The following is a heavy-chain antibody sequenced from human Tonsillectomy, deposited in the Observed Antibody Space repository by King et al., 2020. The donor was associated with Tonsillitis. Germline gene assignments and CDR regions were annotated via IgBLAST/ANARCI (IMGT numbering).Heavy chain of an antibody. D-gene: IGHD3-22*01. CDR2: ISDGSRYI. J-gene: IGHJ4*02. CDR3: VRVAYYYDNSGYPFDY. V-gene: IGHV3-21*01. Sequence: VQLVESGGGLVKPGGSLRLSCAASGFTFSTYSFNWVRQAPRKGLEWVSSISDGSRYIFYADSVKGRFTISRDNAKNSLYLQMNSLRAEDTAVYYCVRVAYYYDNSGYPFDYWGQGTLVTVSS. CDR1: GFTFSTYS.